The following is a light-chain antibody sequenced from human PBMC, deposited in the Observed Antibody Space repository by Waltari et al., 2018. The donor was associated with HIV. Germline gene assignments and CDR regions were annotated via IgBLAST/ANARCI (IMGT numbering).Light chain of an antibody. V-gene: IGLV1-47*01. J-gene: IGLJ3*02. Sequence: QSVLPQPPSASGTPGQRASISCSGRSSNIGSNDVYCYQQLPGTAPKLLIYRNNQRPSGVPDRFSGSKSGTSASLAISGLRSEDEADYYCAAWDDSLSGWVFGGGTKLTVL. CDR1: SSNIGSND. CDR2: RNN. CDR3: AAWDDSLSGWV.